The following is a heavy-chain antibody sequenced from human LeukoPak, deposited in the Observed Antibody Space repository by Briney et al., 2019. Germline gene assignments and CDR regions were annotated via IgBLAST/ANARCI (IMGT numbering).Heavy chain of an antibody. CDR3: ARAHDSGATLAY. CDR1: GYTFTSYG. D-gene: IGHD4-17*01. V-gene: IGHV1-18*01. J-gene: IGHJ4*02. Sequence: ASVKVSCKASGYTFTSYGISWVRQAPGQGLEWMGWISAYNGNTNYAQKLQGRVTITTDTSTSTAYMELRSLRSDDTPVYYCARAHDSGATLAYWGQGPLVTVSS. CDR2: ISAYNGNT.